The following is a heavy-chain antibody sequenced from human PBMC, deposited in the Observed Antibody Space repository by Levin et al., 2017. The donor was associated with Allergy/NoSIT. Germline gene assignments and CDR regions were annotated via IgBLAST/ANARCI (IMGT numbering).Heavy chain of an antibody. J-gene: IGHJ3*02. CDR1: GFSITNAW. CDR3: TTEAGSGSFPDAYDI. Sequence: TGGSLRLSCAASGFSITNAWMSWVRQAPGKGLEWVGHIKNVIDGGTTDYAAPVEGRFIISRDDSKNRLFLQMNSLKTEDTAVYYCTTEAGSGSFPDAYDIWGQGTVVTVSS. CDR2: IKNVIDGGTT. V-gene: IGHV3-15*01. D-gene: IGHD3-22*01.